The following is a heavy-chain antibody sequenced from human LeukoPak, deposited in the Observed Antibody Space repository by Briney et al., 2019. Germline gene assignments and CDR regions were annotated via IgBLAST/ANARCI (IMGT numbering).Heavy chain of an antibody. CDR3: ARDVVPATINQHYYYYMDV. D-gene: IGHD2-2*02. J-gene: IGHJ6*03. Sequence: GGSLRLSCAASGFTFDDYAMHWVRQAPGKGLEWVSGISWNSGSIGYADSVKGRFTISRDNAKNSLYLQMNSLRVEDTAVYYCARDVVPATINQHYYYYMDVWGKGTTVTVSS. CDR1: GFTFDDYA. CDR2: ISWNSGSI. V-gene: IGHV3-9*01.